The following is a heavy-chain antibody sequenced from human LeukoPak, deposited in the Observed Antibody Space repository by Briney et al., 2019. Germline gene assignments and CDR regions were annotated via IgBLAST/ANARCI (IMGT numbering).Heavy chain of an antibody. D-gene: IGHD3-10*01. Sequence: SETLSLTCTVSGGSISGYYWSWIRQPPGKGLEWIGSISYSGGTYYNSSLKSRVTVSVDMSKNQFSLKLSSVTAADTAVYFCARSPHIWFAERGWFDPWGQGTLVTVSS. CDR3: ARSPHIWFAERGWFDP. V-gene: IGHV4-59*12. CDR1: GGSISGYY. J-gene: IGHJ5*02. CDR2: ISYSGGT.